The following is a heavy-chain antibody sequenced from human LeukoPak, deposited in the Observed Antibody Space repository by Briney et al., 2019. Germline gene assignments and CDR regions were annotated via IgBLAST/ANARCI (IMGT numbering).Heavy chain of an antibody. CDR2: IYYSGIT. Sequence: TSETLSLTCTVSGGSISSGDYYWSWIRQPPGKGLEWIGYIYYSGITYYNPSLKSRVTISVDTSKNQFSLKLSSVTAADTAVYYCASPKAGGYLDAFDIWGQGTMVTVSS. V-gene: IGHV4-30-4*01. CDR1: GGSISSGDYY. CDR3: ASPKAGGYLDAFDI. D-gene: IGHD3-22*01. J-gene: IGHJ3*02.